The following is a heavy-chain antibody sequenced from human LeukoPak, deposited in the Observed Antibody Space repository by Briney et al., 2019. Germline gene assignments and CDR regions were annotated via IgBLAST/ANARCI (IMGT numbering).Heavy chain of an antibody. V-gene: IGHV3-33*01. J-gene: IGHJ4*02. D-gene: IGHD4-17*01. Sequence: GRSLRLSCAASGFTFSTYAMHWVRQAPSKGLEWVAVIWSDSTNKYYADSVRGRFTISRDNSKNTLYLQMSSLRAEDTAMYYCARDRLTTVTTFHFDYWGQGTLVTVSS. CDR2: IWSDSTNK. CDR3: ARDRLTTVTTFHFDY. CDR1: GFTFSTYA.